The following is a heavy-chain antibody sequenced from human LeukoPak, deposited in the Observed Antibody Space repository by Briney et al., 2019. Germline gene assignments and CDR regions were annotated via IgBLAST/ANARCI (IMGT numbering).Heavy chain of an antibody. J-gene: IGHJ4*02. CDR3: ARVAYGNNLTPFDY. D-gene: IGHD4-11*01. V-gene: IGHV1-2*06. CDR1: GYTFTDYY. CDR2: INPNSGGT. Sequence: GASVKVSCKASGYTFTDYYIHWVRQAPGQGPEWMGRINPNSGGTDYAQKFQGRVTMTRDTSITTAYMELRRLTSDDTAVYYCARVAYGNNLTPFDYWGQGTLVIVSS.